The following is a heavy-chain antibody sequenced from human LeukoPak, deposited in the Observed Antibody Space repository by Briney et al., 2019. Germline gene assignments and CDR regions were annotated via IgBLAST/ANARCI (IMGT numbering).Heavy chain of an antibody. J-gene: IGHJ3*01. CDR2: ISGDGGST. V-gene: IGHV3-43*02. CDR3: AKDTGFLSGSSP. Sequence: GGSLRLSCAASGFTFDDYAMHWVRHAPGKGLEWVSLISGDGGSTYYADSVKGRFTISRDNSKNSLYLQMNSLRTEDTALYYYAKDTGFLSGSSPWGQGTMVTVSS. CDR1: GFTFDDYA. D-gene: IGHD1-26*01.